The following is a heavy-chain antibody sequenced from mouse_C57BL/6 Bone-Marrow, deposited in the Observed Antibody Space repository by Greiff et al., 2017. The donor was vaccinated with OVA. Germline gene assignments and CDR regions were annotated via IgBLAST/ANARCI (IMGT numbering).Heavy chain of an antibody. V-gene: IGHV1-81*01. J-gene: IGHJ4*01. Sequence: VQLQPSGAELARPGASVKLSCKASGYTFTSYGISWVKQRTGQGLEWIGEIYPRSGNTYYNEKFKGKATLTADKSSSTAYMELRSLTSEDSAVYFCAPYYSNFYAMDYWGQGTSVTVSS. D-gene: IGHD2-5*01. CDR1: GYTFTSYG. CDR2: IYPRSGNT. CDR3: APYYSNFYAMDY.